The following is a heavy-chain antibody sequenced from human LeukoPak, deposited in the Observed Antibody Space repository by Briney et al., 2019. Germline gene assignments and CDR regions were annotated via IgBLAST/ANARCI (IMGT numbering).Heavy chain of an antibody. CDR2: ISGSGGST. V-gene: IGHV3-23*01. D-gene: IGHD3-22*01. J-gene: IGHJ4*02. CDR1: GFTFTSYA. CDR3: ARTKGVTMIVVSY. Sequence: GGSLRLSCAASGFTFTSYAMSWVRQAPGKGLEWVSAISGSGGSTYYADSVKGRFTISRDNSKNTLYLQMNSLRAEDTAVYYCARTKGVTMIVVSYWGQGTLVTVSS.